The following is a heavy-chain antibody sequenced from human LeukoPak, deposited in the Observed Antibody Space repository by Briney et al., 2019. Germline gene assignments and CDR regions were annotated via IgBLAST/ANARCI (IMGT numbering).Heavy chain of an antibody. Sequence: QPGGSLRLSCAASGFTVISNYMSWVRQAPGKGLEWVSVIYSGGSTYYADSVKGRFTISRDNSKNTLYLQMNSLRAEDTAVYYCARPRYFDWLLPTPHDAFDIWGQGTMVTVSS. J-gene: IGHJ3*02. CDR3: ARPRYFDWLLPTPHDAFDI. CDR2: IYSGGST. D-gene: IGHD3-9*01. CDR1: GFTVISNY. V-gene: IGHV3-66*04.